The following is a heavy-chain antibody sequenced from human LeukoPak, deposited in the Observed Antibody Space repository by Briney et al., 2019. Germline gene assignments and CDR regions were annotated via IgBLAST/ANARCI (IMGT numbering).Heavy chain of an antibody. CDR1: GYSISSGYY. J-gene: IGHJ4*02. D-gene: IGHD3/OR15-3a*01. CDR2: IYHSGST. V-gene: IGHV4-38-2*02. Sequence: SETLSLTCTASGYSISSGYYWGWIRQPPGKGLEWIGSIYHSGSTYYNPSLKSRVTISVDTSRNQFSLKLSSVTAADTAVYYCARDRAFGLFDYWGQGTLVTVSS. CDR3: ARDRAFGLFDY.